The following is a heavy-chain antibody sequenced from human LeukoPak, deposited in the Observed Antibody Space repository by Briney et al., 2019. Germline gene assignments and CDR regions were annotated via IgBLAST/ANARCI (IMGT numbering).Heavy chain of an antibody. D-gene: IGHD1-26*01. J-gene: IGHJ4*02. CDR2: INHSGST. CDR1: GGSFSGYY. Sequence: SETLSLTCAVYGGSFSGYYWSWIRQPPGKGLEWIGEINHSGSTYYNPSLKSRVTISVDTSKNQFSLKLSSVTAADTAVYYCARARTRELLDYWGQGTLVTVSS. CDR3: ARARTRELLDY. V-gene: IGHV4-34*01.